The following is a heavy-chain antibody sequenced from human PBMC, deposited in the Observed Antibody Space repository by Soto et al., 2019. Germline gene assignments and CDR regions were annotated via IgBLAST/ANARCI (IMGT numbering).Heavy chain of an antibody. CDR3: VRLMSTDTTGYFDY. V-gene: IGHV2-5*01. CDR1: GFSLTTPGLG. D-gene: IGHD1-1*01. J-gene: IGHJ4*02. CDR2: VYWHDDK. Sequence: QITLEHSGPTLVKPTQTLTLTCTVSGFSLTTPGLGVGWIRQPPGKALEWLTLVYWHDDKRYSSSLRDRLTIARDTPKNQVVLSMTNMDPEDSATYYCVRLMSTDTTGYFDYWGQGILVTVSS.